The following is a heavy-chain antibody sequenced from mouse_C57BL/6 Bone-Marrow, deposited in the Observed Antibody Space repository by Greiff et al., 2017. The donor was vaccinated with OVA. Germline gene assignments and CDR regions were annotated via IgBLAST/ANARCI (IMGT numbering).Heavy chain of an antibody. CDR3: ARWSGSSYWWYFDV. D-gene: IGHD1-1*01. V-gene: IGHV1-81*01. Sequence: QVQLKESGAELARPGASVKLSCKASGYTFTSYGISWVKQRTGQGLEWIGEIYPRSGNTYYNEKFKGKATLTADKSSSTAYMELRSLTSEDSAVYVGARWSGSSYWWYFDVWGTGTTVTVSS. CDR2: IYPRSGNT. J-gene: IGHJ1*03. CDR1: GYTFTSYG.